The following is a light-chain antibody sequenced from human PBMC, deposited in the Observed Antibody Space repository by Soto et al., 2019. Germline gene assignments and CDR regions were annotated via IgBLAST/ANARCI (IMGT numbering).Light chain of an antibody. J-gene: IGKJ1*01. CDR3: QLYGTSPKT. Sequence: VLTQSPATLSLSPGERATLSCRASQSIPTSFAWYQQKSGKPPRLVIYDSTLRANGVPDRFSGSGSGTDFTLTTSRLEPEDFAVYYCQLYGTSPKTFGQGTKVDI. CDR1: QSIPTS. V-gene: IGKV3-20*01. CDR2: DST.